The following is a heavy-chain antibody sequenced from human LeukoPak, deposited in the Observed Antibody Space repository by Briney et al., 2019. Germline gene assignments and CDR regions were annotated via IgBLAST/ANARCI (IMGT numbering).Heavy chain of an antibody. V-gene: IGHV3-53*01. J-gene: IGHJ6*03. Sequence: GGSLRLSCAASGFTVSSNYMSWVRQAPGKGLEWVSVIYSGGSTYYADSVKGRFTISRDNSKNTLYLQMNSLRAEDTAVYYCAKDRPLRGATSYMDVWGKGTTVTVSS. CDR3: AKDRPLRGATSYMDV. CDR2: IYSGGST. CDR1: GFTVSSNY. D-gene: IGHD1-26*01.